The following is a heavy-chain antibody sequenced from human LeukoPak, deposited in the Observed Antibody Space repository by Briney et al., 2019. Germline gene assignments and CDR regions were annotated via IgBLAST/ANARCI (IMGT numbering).Heavy chain of an antibody. V-gene: IGHV3-23*01. Sequence: PGGSLRLSCAASGFTFSSYAMSWVRQAPGKGLEWVSAISGSGGSTYYADSVKGRFTISRDNSKNTLYLQMNSLRAEDTAVYYCAKDPLYYYDSSGWGDYWGQGTLVTVSS. CDR1: GFTFSSYA. CDR2: ISGSGGST. D-gene: IGHD3-22*01. J-gene: IGHJ4*02. CDR3: AKDPLYYYDSSGWGDY.